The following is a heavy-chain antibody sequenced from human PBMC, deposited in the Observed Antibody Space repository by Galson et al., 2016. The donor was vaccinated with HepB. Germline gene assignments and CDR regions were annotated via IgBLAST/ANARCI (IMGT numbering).Heavy chain of an antibody. D-gene: IGHD3-22*01. J-gene: IGHJ4*02. CDR2: INPSGGST. V-gene: IGHV1-46*01. CDR3: ARGGYYDSSGSLRY. CDR1: GYTFTRYY. Sequence: SVKVSCKASGYTFTRYYIHWVRQAPGQGLEWMGVINPSGGSTKDAQKFQGRVTMTRDTSTSIVYMELSSLRSEDTAVYFCARGGYYDSSGSLRYWGQGTLVTVSS.